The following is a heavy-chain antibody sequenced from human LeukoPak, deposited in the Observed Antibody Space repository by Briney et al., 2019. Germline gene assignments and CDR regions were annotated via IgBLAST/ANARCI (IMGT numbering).Heavy chain of an antibody. J-gene: IGHJ6*02. CDR1: GGSISSPNW. V-gene: IGHV4-39*01. CDR3: ASRLGSHYYYYGMDV. Sequence: SETLSLTCAVSGGSISSPNWWTWVRQPPGKGLEWIGSIYYSGSTYYNPSLKSRVTISVDTSKNQFSLKLSSVTAADTAVYYCASRLGSHYYYYGMDVWGQGTTVTVSS. CDR2: IYYSGST. D-gene: IGHD2-15*01.